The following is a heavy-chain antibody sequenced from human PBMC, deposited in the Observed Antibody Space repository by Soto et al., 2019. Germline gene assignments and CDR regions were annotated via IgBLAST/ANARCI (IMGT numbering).Heavy chain of an antibody. D-gene: IGHD1-1*01. CDR1: GGRFSTYA. V-gene: IGHV1-69*06. Sequence: QVQLVQSGAEVRKPGSSVRVSCKASGGRFSTYAFNWMRQAPGQGLEWLGGIITFFGAAMYAQKFQGRVTITADKLTTTAYMELSGLRSEDTAVYYCARGGKERFRGSGMDVWGQGTTVTVSS. CDR3: ARGGKERFRGSGMDV. CDR2: IITFFGAA. J-gene: IGHJ6*02.